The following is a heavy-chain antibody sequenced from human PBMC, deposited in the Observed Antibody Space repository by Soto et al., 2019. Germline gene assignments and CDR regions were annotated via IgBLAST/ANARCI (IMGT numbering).Heavy chain of an antibody. V-gene: IGHV1-69*06. D-gene: IGHD1-1*01. CDR1: GAGDTFSNFG. J-gene: IGHJ4*02. CDR3: WRHDKTALPPLDS. Sequence: QVHLVQSGAEVKSPGSAVKVSCKVSGAGDTFSNFGLNWMRQAPGQGLEWMGGTIPAFGTANYAQKLQGRVTTTAGTSTTTAYMELSILTSDDTAVYYCWRHDKTALPPLDSWGQGTLVSVSS. CDR2: TIPAFGTA.